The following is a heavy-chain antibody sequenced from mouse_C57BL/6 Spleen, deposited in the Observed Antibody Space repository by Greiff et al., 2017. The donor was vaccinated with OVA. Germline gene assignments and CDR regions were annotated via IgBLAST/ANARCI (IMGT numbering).Heavy chain of an antibody. J-gene: IGHJ1*03. D-gene: IGHD2-1*01. V-gene: IGHV1-64*01. Sequence: QVQLQQPGAELVKPGASVKLSCKASGYTFTSYWMHWVKQRPGQGLEWIGMIHPTSGSTNYNEKFKSKATLTVDKSSSTAYMQLSSLTSEDSAVYYCARERGIYYGNYEGYFDVWGTGTTVTVSS. CDR3: ARERGIYYGNYEGYFDV. CDR1: GYTFTSYW. CDR2: IHPTSGST.